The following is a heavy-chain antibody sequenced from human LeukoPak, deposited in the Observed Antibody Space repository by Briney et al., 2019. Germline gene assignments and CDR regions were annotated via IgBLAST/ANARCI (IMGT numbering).Heavy chain of an antibody. CDR3: AREDLTYCSSTSCYTGLGY. CDR1: GYTFNNYG. V-gene: IGHV1-18*01. CDR2: ISAYNGNT. Sequence: GASVKVSCKASGYTFNNYGMSWVRQAPGEGLEWMAWISAYNGNTNYAQKLQDRVTMTTDTSTSTAYMELSSLRSEDTAVYYCAREDLTYCSSTSCYTGLGYWGQGTLVTVSS. D-gene: IGHD2-2*02. J-gene: IGHJ4*02.